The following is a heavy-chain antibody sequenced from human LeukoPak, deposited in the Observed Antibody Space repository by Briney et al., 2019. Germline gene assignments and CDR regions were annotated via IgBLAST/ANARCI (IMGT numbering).Heavy chain of an antibody. Sequence: SETLSLTCTVSGGSISSGGYYWSWIRQHPGKGLEWIGYIYYSGSTYYNPSLKSRVTISVDSSKNQFSLKLRSVRAADTAVYYCARDNLGYCSSTSCSEDAFDIWGQGTMVNVSS. CDR3: ARDNLGYCSSTSCSEDAFDI. CDR1: GGSISSGGYY. D-gene: IGHD2-2*01. V-gene: IGHV4-31*03. J-gene: IGHJ3*02. CDR2: IYYSGST.